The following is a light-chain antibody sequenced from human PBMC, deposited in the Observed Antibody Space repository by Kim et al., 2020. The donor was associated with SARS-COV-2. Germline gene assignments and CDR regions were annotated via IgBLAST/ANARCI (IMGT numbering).Light chain of an antibody. J-gene: IGLJ2*01. V-gene: IGLV3-1*01. CDR1: KLGDKY. Sequence: SYELTQPPSVSVSPGQTASITCSGDKLGDKYACWYQQKPGQSPVLVIYQDSKRPSGIPERFSGSNSGNTATPTISGTQAMDEADYYCQAWDSSNVVFGGGTKLTVL. CDR2: QDS. CDR3: QAWDSSNVV.